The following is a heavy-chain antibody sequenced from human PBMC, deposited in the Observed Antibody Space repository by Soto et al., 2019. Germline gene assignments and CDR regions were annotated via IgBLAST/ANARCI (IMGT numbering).Heavy chain of an antibody. Sequence: QLQLQESGSGLVKPSQTLSLTCAVSGGSISSGGYSWSWIRQPPGKGLGWIGYIYHSGSTYYNPSPXTXXTISVDRSKTQSSLKLSSVTAADTAVYYCARDPGLWGRGTLVTVSS. CDR1: GGSISSGGYS. CDR2: IYHSGST. J-gene: IGHJ2*01. V-gene: IGHV4-30-2*01. CDR3: ARDPGL.